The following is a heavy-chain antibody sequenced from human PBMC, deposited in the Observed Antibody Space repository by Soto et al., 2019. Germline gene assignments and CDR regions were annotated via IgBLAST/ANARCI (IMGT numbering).Heavy chain of an antibody. Sequence: EVQLVESGGGLVQPGGSLRLSCAASGFTFSSYWMHWVRQAPGKGLVWVSRINSDGSTTSYADSVKGRFTISRDNANNTLYLQMNSLRAEDTAVYYCARVDYGAYYFDYWGQGTLVTVSS. V-gene: IGHV3-74*01. J-gene: IGHJ4*02. CDR3: ARVDYGAYYFDY. D-gene: IGHD4-17*01. CDR1: GFTFSSYW. CDR2: INSDGSTT.